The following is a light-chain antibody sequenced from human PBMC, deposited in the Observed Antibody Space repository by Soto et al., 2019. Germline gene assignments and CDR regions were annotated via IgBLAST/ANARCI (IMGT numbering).Light chain of an antibody. J-gene: IGKJ4*01. V-gene: IGKV3-20*01. CDR1: QSLSSNY. Sequence: EIVLTQSPGTLSLSPGERATLSCRASQSLSSNYLAWYRQKPGQAPRLLIYGASSRATGIPDRFSGSGSGTDFTLTISRLEPEDFAVYYCHQYLMSPQCTFGGGTKVDIK. CDR3: HQYLMSPQCT. CDR2: GAS.